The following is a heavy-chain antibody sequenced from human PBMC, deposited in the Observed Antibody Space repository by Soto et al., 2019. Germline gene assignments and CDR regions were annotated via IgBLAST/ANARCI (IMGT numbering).Heavy chain of an antibody. CDR1: GYTFTSYG. CDR3: ARAPQTVAGAGIWY. D-gene: IGHD6-13*01. J-gene: IGHJ4*02. V-gene: IGHV1-18*01. Sequence: GASVKVSCKASGYTFTSYGISWVRQAPGQGLEWMGWISGYNGDTNYAQKYQGRVTMTTDTSTSTAYMELRSLRSDDTAVHYCARAPQTVAGAGIWYWGQGTLVTVS. CDR2: ISGYNGDT.